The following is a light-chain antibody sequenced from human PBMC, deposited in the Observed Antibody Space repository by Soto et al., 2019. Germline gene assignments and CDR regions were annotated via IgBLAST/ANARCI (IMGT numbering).Light chain of an antibody. CDR1: QSISSY. CDR3: QQSYSTWWT. V-gene: IGKV1-39*01. J-gene: IGKJ1*01. Sequence: DIQMTQSPSSLSASVGDRVTIPCRASQSISSYLNWYQQKPGKAPKLLIYAASSLQSGVPSRFSGSGSGTDFTLTISSLQPEDFATYYCQQSYSTWWTFGQGTKVEIK. CDR2: AAS.